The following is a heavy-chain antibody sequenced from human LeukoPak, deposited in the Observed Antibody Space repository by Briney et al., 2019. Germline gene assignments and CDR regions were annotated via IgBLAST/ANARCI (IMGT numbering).Heavy chain of an antibody. CDR2: ITGSGANT. V-gene: IGHV3-23*01. CDR1: GFTFSSYA. CDR3: APRLSSTWYYFDY. Sequence: NPGGSLRLSCAASGFTFSSYAMIWVRQAPGKGLEWVSAITGSGANTYYADSVRGRFTVSRDNSKNTLYLQMNSLRAEDTAFYYCAPRLSSTWYYFDYWGQGTLVTVSS. D-gene: IGHD6-13*01. J-gene: IGHJ4*02.